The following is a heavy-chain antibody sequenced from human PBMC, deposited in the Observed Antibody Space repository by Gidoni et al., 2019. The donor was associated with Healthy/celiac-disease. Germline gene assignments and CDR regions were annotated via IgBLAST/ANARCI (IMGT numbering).Heavy chain of an antibody. J-gene: IGHJ6*02. Sequence: QVQLQESGPGLVKPSETLSLTCTVSGGSISSYYWSWIWQPPGKGLGWIGYIYYSGGTNYNPSLKSRVTISVDTAKNQFSLKLSSVTAADTAVYYCARHGPYSSSGYYYYGMDVWGQGTTVTVSS. CDR2: IYYSGGT. CDR1: GGSISSYY. CDR3: ARHGPYSSSGYYYYGMDV. D-gene: IGHD6-6*01. V-gene: IGHV4-59*08.